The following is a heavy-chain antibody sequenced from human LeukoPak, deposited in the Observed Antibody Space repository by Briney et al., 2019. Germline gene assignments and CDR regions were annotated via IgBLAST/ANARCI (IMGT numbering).Heavy chain of an antibody. D-gene: IGHD1-7*01. Sequence: PGGSLRLSCAASGFNFSSYAMSWVRPAPGKGLECVSAISGSGGSTYYADSVKGRFTISRDNSKNTLYLQMNSLRAEDTAVYYCAKGQRYNWNYAPNYYMDVWGQGTTVTVSS. J-gene: IGHJ6*03. CDR3: AKGQRYNWNYAPNYYMDV. V-gene: IGHV3-23*01. CDR1: GFNFSSYA. CDR2: ISGSGGST.